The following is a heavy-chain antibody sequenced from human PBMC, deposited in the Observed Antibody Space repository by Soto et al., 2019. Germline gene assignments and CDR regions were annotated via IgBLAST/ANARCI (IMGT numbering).Heavy chain of an antibody. V-gene: IGHV1-2*02. CDR2: INPKSRGT. J-gene: IGHJ5*02. Sequence: GSVKGCFKASGYPFTDYFIHWVRQAPGQGFEWMGWINPKSRGTTYAPKFQGRVTMTRDTSNSTAYMELRGLTSDDTAIYYCARVTLKAGNWFDPWAQGTLVTVSS. CDR3: ARVTLKAGNWFDP. CDR1: GYPFTDYF.